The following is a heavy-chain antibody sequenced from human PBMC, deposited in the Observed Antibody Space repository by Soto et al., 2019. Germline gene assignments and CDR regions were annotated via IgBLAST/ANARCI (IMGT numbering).Heavy chain of an antibody. D-gene: IGHD4-17*01. V-gene: IGHV4-34*01. Sequence: SETLSLTCAVYGGSFSGYYWSWIRQPPGKGLEWIGEINHSGSTNYNPSLKSRVTISVDTSKNQFSLKLSSVTAADTAVCYCARPYFTTNGMDVWGQGTTVTVSS. J-gene: IGHJ6*02. CDR2: INHSGST. CDR3: ARPYFTTNGMDV. CDR1: GGSFSGYY.